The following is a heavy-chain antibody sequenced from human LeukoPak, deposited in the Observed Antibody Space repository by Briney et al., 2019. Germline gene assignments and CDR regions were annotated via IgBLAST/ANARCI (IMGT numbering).Heavy chain of an antibody. D-gene: IGHD3-3*01. Sequence: PGGSLRLSCAASGFTFSSYSMNWVRQGPVKGLEWVSHISSTSSTIYYADSVKGRFTISRDNAKNSLYLQMNSLRAEDTAVYYCASGYDFWSGYFDYWGQGTLVTVSS. J-gene: IGHJ4*02. CDR2: ISSTSSTI. CDR3: ASGYDFWSGYFDY. CDR1: GFTFSSYS. V-gene: IGHV3-48*01.